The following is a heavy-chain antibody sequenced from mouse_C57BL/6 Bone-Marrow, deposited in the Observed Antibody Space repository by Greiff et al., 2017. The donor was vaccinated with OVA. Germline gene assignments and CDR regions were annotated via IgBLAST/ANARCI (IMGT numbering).Heavy chain of an antibody. CDR3: ARGGYYGGFAY. CDR1: GFTFSSYG. CDR2: ISSGGSYT. D-gene: IGHD1-1*01. V-gene: IGHV5-6*01. Sequence: EVQLVESGGDLVKPGGSLKLSCAASGFTFSSYGMSWVRQTPDKRLEWVATISSGGSYTYYPDSVKGRFTISRDNAKNTLYLQMSSLKSEDTAMYYCARGGYYGGFAYWGQGTLVTVSA. J-gene: IGHJ3*01.